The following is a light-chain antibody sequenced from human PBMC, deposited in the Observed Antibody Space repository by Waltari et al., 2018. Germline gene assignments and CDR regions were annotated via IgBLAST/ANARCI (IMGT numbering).Light chain of an antibody. CDR1: HGISTY. V-gene: IGKV1-9*01. CDR3: QQIKSYPIT. J-gene: IGKJ4*01. CDR2: AAA. Sequence: DIQLTQSPSFLSSSVGDRVTIPCRASHGISTYLAWFQQKQGKAPRRLIYAAAILQGGVPSRFSGSGSGTDFTLTISSLQPEDFGTYYCQQIKSYPITFGGGTKVEVK.